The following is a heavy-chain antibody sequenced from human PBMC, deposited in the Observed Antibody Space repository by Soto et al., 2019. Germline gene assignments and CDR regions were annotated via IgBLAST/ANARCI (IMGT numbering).Heavy chain of an antibody. CDR3: AKGSGSSARCRYDF. D-gene: IGHD2-2*01. CDR2: IRSCGDYT. CDR1: GFTFGTYV. V-gene: IGHV3-23*01. J-gene: IGHJ4*02. Sequence: GRSLRLSCAAYGFTFGTYVMSWVRQAPGKGLEWVSAIRSCGDYTYYVDSVKGRFSISRDNSKNTLYLQMNSLRAEDTTVFYWAKGSGSSARCRYDFWGQGTLVPVDS.